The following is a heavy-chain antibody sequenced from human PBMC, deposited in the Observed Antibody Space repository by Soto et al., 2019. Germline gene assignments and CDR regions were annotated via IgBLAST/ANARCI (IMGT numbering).Heavy chain of an antibody. J-gene: IGHJ6*02. CDR2: IFPIFGTT. D-gene: IGHD3-22*01. V-gene: IGHV1-69*01. CDR3: ARPDEGGYSSDHHYYYALDL. CDR1: GGSFSRYS. Sequence: QVQLLQSGSEVKKPGSSVKVSCRASGGSFSRYSISWVRQAPGQGLEWMGWIFPIFGTTNYAPRFRDRLTITADESTRTAFMELTTLTSDDTAIYYCARPDEGGYSSDHHYYYALDLWGQGTAITVTS.